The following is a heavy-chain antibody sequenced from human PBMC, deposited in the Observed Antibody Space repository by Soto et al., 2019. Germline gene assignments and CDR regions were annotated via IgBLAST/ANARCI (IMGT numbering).Heavy chain of an antibody. J-gene: IGHJ3*02. CDR3: ARVGRVRAFDI. Sequence: QLQLQESGPGLVKPSETLSLTCTVSGGSISSSSYYWGWIRQPPGKGLEWIGSIYYSGSTYYNPSLKSRVTISVDTSKNQFPLKLSSVTAADTAVYYCARVGRVRAFDIWGQGTMVTVSS. CDR2: IYYSGST. V-gene: IGHV4-39*01. CDR1: GGSISSSSYY.